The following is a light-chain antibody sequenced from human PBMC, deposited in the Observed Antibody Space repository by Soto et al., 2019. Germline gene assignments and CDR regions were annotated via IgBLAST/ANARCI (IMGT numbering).Light chain of an antibody. V-gene: IGKV1-5*03. Sequence: DIQMTQSPSTLSASVGDRVTITCRASQSISSWLAWYQQKPGQAPKLLIYKASDLQSGISSRLSGSGSGTEFTLTISSLQHDDYATYYCQQYKVYPYIFGQGTKLE. CDR2: KAS. J-gene: IGKJ2*01. CDR1: QSISSW. CDR3: QQYKVYPYI.